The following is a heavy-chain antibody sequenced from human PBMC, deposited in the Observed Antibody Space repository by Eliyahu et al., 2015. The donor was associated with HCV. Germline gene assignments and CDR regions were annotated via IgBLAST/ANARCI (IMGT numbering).Heavy chain of an antibody. J-gene: IGHJ3*02. D-gene: IGHD3-22*01. Sequence: EVQLVESGGRLVQPGGSLRLXCAASGFIFSNYYMNWVRQAPGKGLEWVANIKXXASEXXYVNSXKGRFTISRDNHENSVYLQIESLRAEDTAMYYCARENKIEVGGFDIWGQGTKVTVSS. V-gene: IGHV3-7*01. CDR2: IKXXASEX. CDR1: GFIFSNYY. CDR3: ARENKIEVGGFDI.